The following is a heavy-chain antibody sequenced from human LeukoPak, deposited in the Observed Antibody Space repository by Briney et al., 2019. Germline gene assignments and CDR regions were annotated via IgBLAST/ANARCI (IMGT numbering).Heavy chain of an antibody. V-gene: IGHV1-8*03. CDR1: GYTFMNYG. Sequence: ASVKVSCKTSGYTFMNYGINWVRQATGQGLEWMGWMNPNSGNTGYAQKFQGRVTITRNTSISTAYMELSSLRSEDTAVYYCARYSSSYHAFDIWGQGTMVTVSS. CDR3: ARYSSSYHAFDI. CDR2: MNPNSGNT. D-gene: IGHD6-6*01. J-gene: IGHJ3*02.